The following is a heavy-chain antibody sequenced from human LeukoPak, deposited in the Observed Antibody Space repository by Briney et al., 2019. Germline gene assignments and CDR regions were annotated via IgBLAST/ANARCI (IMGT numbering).Heavy chain of an antibody. D-gene: IGHD3-22*01. J-gene: IGHJ4*02. CDR1: GGTFSSYA. CDR2: ITPIFGTA. V-gene: IGHV1-69*01. CDR3: ASAGGYYYDSSGYSSPDY. Sequence: GSSVRVSCKASGGTFSSYAISWVRQAPGQGLEWMGGITPIFGTANYAQKFQGRVTITADESTSTAYMELSSLRSEDTAVYYCASAGGYYYDSSGYSSPDYWGQGTLVTVSS.